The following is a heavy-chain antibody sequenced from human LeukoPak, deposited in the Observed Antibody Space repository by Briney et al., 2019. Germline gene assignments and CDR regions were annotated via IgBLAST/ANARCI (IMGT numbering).Heavy chain of an antibody. Sequence: SETLSLTCTVSGGSISSGSYYWSWIRQPAGKGLEWIGRICTSGSTNYNPSLKSRVTISVDTSKNQFSLKLSSVTAADTAVYYCARGGTVATISIWGQGTLVTVSS. D-gene: IGHD5-12*01. V-gene: IGHV4-61*02. CDR3: ARGGTVATISI. CDR2: ICTSGST. J-gene: IGHJ4*02. CDR1: GGSISSGSYY.